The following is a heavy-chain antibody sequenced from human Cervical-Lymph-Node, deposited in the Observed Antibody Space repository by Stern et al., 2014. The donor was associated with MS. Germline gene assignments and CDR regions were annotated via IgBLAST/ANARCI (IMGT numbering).Heavy chain of an antibody. CDR3: AKVGYGGPPKLGAFHI. V-gene: IGHV4-31*03. CDR1: GGSISSDDYF. J-gene: IGHJ3*02. CDR2: IHHGGSA. Sequence: QVQLQESGPGLVKPSQTLSLICTVSGGSISSDDYFWSWIRQHPGQGLEWIGYIHHGGSAYYNPSLKSRVIISINTSKNQFSLKLSSVTAADTAVYYCAKVGYGGPPKLGAFHIWGRGTMVTVSS. D-gene: IGHD4-23*01.